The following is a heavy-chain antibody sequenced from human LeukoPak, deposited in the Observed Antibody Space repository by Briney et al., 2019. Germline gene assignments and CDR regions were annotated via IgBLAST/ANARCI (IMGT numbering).Heavy chain of an antibody. V-gene: IGHV3-21*04. CDR3: ARVWGSYSNYDYLDY. J-gene: IGHJ4*02. D-gene: IGHD4-11*01. CDR1: GFTFRSYN. CDR2: IDGASTFI. Sequence: GGSLRLSCAAFGFTFRSYNMIWVRQAPGKGLEWVSNIDGASTFIYYADSVKGRFTISRDNAKNSLYLQMNSLRAEDTAVYYCARVWGSYSNYDYLDYWGQGTLVTVSS.